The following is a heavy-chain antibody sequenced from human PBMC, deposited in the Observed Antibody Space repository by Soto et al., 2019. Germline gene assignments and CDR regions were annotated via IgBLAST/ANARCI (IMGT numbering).Heavy chain of an antibody. CDR3: AKDMQLGSSSWYSVVMGGFGY. D-gene: IGHD6-13*01. CDR1: GFTFDDYA. J-gene: IGHJ4*02. CDR2: ISWNSGSI. Sequence: GGSLRLSCAASGFTFDDYAMHWVRQAPGKGLEWVSGISWNSGSIGYADSVKGRFTISGDNAKNSLYLQMNSLRAGDTALYYCAKDMQLGSSSWYSVVMGGFGYWGQGTLVTVSS. V-gene: IGHV3-9*01.